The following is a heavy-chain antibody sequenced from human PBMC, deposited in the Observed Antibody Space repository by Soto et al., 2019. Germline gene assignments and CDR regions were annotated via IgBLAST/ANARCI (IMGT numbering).Heavy chain of an antibody. V-gene: IGHV3-23*01. Sequence: EVQLLESGGGLVQPGGSLRLSCAASGFTFSNYAMSWVRQAPGKGLEGVSAINDSGGSTYYAESVKGRFTISRDKSKNMLYLQMSSLRAEDTAVYYCAKLRRFCVETLSFFDHWGQGTLVTVSS. J-gene: IGHJ4*02. CDR2: INDSGGST. CDR1: GFTFSNYA. CDR3: AKLRRFCVETLSFFDH.